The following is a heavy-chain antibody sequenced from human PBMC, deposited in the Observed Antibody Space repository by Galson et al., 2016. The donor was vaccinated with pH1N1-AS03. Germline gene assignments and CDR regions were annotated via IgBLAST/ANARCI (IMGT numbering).Heavy chain of an antibody. CDR2: ISDSGDRT. CDR1: GFTFSSYV. V-gene: IGHV3-23*01. J-gene: IGHJ4*02. Sequence: SLRLSCAGSGFTFSSYVMSWVRQAPGKGLEWVSSISDSGDRTYYADSVKGRFTISRDNSKNTMYLQMSSLRVEDTALYYCAKIPSVAGDYWGQGTQVTVSS. CDR3: AKIPSVAGDY. D-gene: IGHD6-19*01.